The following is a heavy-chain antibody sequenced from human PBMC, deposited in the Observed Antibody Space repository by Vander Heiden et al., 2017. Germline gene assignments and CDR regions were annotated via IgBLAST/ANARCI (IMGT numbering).Heavy chain of an antibody. CDR3: ARGRTFGGVIVIPGRGWFDP. J-gene: IGHJ5*02. Sequence: EVQLVESGGGLVKPGGSLRLSCAASGFTFSSYSMNWVRQAPGKGLEWVSSISSSSSYIYYADSVKVRFTISRDNAKNSLYLQMNSLRAEDTAVYYCARGRTFGGVIVIPGRGWFDPWGQGTLVTVSS. CDR1: GFTFSSYS. V-gene: IGHV3-21*01. D-gene: IGHD3-16*02. CDR2: ISSSSSYI.